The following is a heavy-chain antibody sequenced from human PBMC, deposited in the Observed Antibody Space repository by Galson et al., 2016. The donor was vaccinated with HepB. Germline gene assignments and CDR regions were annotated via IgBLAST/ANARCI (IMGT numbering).Heavy chain of an antibody. J-gene: IGHJ3*01. CDR3: ARDQRWLQFGKDAFDL. Sequence: SMRLSCAASRFTFSSYGMSWVRQAPGKELEWVSGISPSGTSTHYADSVKGRFSISRDNSKTTLYLQMNSLRVEDTALYYCARDQRWLQFGKDAFDLWGQGTFVIVSS. V-gene: IGHV3-23*01. CDR2: ISPSGTST. D-gene: IGHD5-24*01. CDR1: RFTFSSYG.